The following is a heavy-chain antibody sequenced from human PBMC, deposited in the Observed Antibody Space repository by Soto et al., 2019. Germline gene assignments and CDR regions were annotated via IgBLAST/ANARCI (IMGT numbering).Heavy chain of an antibody. J-gene: IGHJ3*02. V-gene: IGHV5-51*01. CDR3: ARTFPKFGRRSDAFDI. Sequence: PGESLKISCKGSGYSFTSYWIGWVRQMPGKGLEWMGIIYPGDSDTRYSPSFQGQVTISADKSISTAYLQWSSLKASDTAMYYCARTFPKFGRRSDAFDIWGQGTMVTVSS. D-gene: IGHD3-16*01. CDR2: IYPGDSDT. CDR1: GYSFTSYW.